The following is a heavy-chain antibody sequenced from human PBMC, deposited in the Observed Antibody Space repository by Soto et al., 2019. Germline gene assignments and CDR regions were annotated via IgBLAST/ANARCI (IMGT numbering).Heavy chain of an antibody. CDR1: GYTFTSYG. CDR3: ARDGVVVVAATNLFDP. Sequence: ASVKVSCKASGYTFTSYGISWVRQAPGQGLEWMGWISAYNGNTNYAQKLQGRVTMTTDTSTSTAYMELRSLRSDDTAVYYCARDGVVVVAATNLFDPWGQGTLVTVSS. V-gene: IGHV1-18*01. D-gene: IGHD2-15*01. J-gene: IGHJ5*02. CDR2: ISAYNGNT.